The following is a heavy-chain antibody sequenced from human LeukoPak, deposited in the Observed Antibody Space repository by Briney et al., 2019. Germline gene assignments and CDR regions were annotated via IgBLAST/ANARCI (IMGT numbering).Heavy chain of an antibody. CDR2: IWYDGSNK. V-gene: IGHV3-33*03. J-gene: IGHJ4*02. CDR1: GFTFSSYG. D-gene: IGHD1-1*01. Sequence: GGSLRLSCAASGFTFSSYGMHWVRQAPGKGLEWVAVIWYDGSNKYYADSVKGRFTISRDNAKNSLYLQMNSLRAEDTAVYYCARGTGTHDYWGQGTLVTVSS. CDR3: ARGTGTHDY.